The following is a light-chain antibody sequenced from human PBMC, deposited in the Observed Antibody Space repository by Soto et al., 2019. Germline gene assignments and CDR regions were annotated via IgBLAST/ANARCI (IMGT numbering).Light chain of an antibody. Sequence: EIVMTQSPATLSVSPGERATLSCRASLSVSRNLAWYQQKPGQAPRLLIYGASSRATGIPDRFSGTGSGTDFTLTISRLEPEDFAVYYCQQYDSSPKTFGQGTKVDIK. J-gene: IGKJ1*01. CDR1: LSVSRN. CDR2: GAS. V-gene: IGKV3-20*01. CDR3: QQYDSSPKT.